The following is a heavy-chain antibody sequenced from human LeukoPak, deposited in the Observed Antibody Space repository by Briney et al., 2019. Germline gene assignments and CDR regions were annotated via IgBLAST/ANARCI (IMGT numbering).Heavy chain of an antibody. CDR3: TRMTTGHDY. CDR1: GVSFDDYY. Sequence: SETLSLTCAVSGVSFDDYYWSWVRQPPGKGLEWIGEINHSGYTNDNPSLKSRVTMSIDTSRKQFSLNLRSVTVADTAVYYCTRMTTGHDYWGQGTLVTVSS. V-gene: IGHV4-34*01. CDR2: INHSGYT. J-gene: IGHJ4*02. D-gene: IGHD4-17*01.